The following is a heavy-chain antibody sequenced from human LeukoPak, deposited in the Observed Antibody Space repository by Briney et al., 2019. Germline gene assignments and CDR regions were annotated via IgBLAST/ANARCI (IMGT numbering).Heavy chain of an antibody. J-gene: IGHJ4*02. Sequence: ASVKVSCKASGYTFTGYYMHWVRQAPGQGLEGMGWINSNSGGTNYAQKFQGRVTMTRDTSISTAYMELSRLRSDDTAVYYCARDVGLGGYDLGANFDYWGQGTLVTVSS. CDR2: INSNSGGT. V-gene: IGHV1-2*02. CDR3: ARDVGLGGYDLGANFDY. D-gene: IGHD5-12*01. CDR1: GYTFTGYY.